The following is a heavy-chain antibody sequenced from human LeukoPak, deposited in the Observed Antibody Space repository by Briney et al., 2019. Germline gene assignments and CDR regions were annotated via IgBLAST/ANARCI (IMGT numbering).Heavy chain of an antibody. Sequence: TSSETLSLTCTVSGGSITNYYWTWIRQPPGKGLEWIGYIHYSGSTNYNPSLKSRVTISVDTSKNQLSLKLTSVTAADTAVYYCARWDDSAWGFGNWGPGTLVTVSS. D-gene: IGHD6-19*01. CDR1: GGSITNYY. V-gene: IGHV4-59*08. CDR3: ARWDDSAWGFGN. J-gene: IGHJ4*02. CDR2: IHYSGST.